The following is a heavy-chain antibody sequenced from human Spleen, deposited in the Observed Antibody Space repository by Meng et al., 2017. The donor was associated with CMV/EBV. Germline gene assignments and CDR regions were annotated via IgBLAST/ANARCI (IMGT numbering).Heavy chain of an antibody. CDR2: FHHSGST. CDR3: ARDESYYGVYV. CDR1: GASISSNDYS. V-gene: IGHV4-39*07. J-gene: IGHJ6*02. Sequence: GSLRLSCTVSGASISSNDYSWDWIRQPPGKGLEWIGTFHHSGSTYYNASLKTRVTISIDTSKNQFSLRLHSVTAADTAVYYCARDESYYGVYVWGQGATVTVSS.